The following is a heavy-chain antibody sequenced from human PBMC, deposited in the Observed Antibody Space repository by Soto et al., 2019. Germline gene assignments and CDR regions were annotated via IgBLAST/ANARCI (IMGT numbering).Heavy chain of an antibody. V-gene: IGHV1-3*01. Sequence: ASVKVSCKASGYTFTSYAMHWVRQAPGQRLEWMGWINAGNGNTKYSQKFQGRVTITRDTSASTAYMELSSLRSEDTAVYYCAADSKYYYDSSGYNDYWGHGTLVTVSS. J-gene: IGHJ4*01. CDR2: INAGNGNT. CDR3: AADSKYYYDSSGYNDY. CDR1: GYTFTSYA. D-gene: IGHD3-22*01.